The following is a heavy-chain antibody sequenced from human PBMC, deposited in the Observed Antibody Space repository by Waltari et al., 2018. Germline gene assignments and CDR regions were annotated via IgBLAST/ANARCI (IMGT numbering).Heavy chain of an antibody. J-gene: IGHJ4*02. D-gene: IGHD1-20*01. CDR2: IGGGDQKT. CDR1: GYSISSGYW. V-gene: IGHV4-28*01. CDR3: VRLENKWNFDS. Sequence: QVQLQESGPGLVKPSETLSLTCGVSGYSISSGYWWGWVRQPPGKGLEYLGYIGGGDQKTDYNPSLKVRATVSKDTSRNQFSLKLSSVTAADTAMYYCVRLENKWNFDSWGQGVLVTVSS.